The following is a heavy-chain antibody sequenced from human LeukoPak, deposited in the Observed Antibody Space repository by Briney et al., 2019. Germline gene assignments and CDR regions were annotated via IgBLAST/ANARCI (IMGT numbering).Heavy chain of an antibody. CDR1: GGSISSYY. CDR2: IYYSGST. V-gene: IGHV4-59*01. Sequence: SETLSLTCTVSGGSISSYYWSWIRQPPGKGLEWIGYIYYSGSTNYNPSLKSRVTISVDTSKNQFSLKLSSVTAADTAVYYCAKDQGPYCSSTSCYPRYGMDVWGQGTTVTVSS. J-gene: IGHJ6*02. CDR3: AKDQGPYCSSTSCYPRYGMDV. D-gene: IGHD2-2*01.